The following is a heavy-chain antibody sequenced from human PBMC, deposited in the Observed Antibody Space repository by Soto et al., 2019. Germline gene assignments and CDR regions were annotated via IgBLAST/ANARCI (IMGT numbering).Heavy chain of an antibody. J-gene: IGHJ4*02. Sequence: SETLSLTCAVYGGSFSGYYWSWIRQPPGKGLEWIGEINHSGSTNYNPSLKSRVTISVDTSKNQFSLKLSSVTAADTAVYYCARAVAAAGTCYFDYWGQGTLVTVSS. CDR1: GGSFSGYY. CDR2: INHSGST. CDR3: ARAVAAAGTCYFDY. V-gene: IGHV4-34*01. D-gene: IGHD6-13*01.